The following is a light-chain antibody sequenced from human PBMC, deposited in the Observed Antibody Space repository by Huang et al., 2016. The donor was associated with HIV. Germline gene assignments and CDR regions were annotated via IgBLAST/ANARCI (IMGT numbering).Light chain of an antibody. Sequence: IQLTQSPSSLSASVGDRVTITCRASRDIKTYLAWFHQRPGRAPKFLLCAASFLESGVPSRFSGSGSGTEFTLTINGLQPEDFGTYYCQQVDSYPRTFGQGTNVDVK. CDR2: AAS. CDR1: RDIKTY. V-gene: IGKV1-9*01. J-gene: IGKJ1*01. CDR3: QQVDSYPRT.